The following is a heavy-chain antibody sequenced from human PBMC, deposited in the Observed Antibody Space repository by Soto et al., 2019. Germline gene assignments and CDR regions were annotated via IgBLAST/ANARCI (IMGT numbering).Heavy chain of an antibody. CDR1: GYTFSNYG. V-gene: IGHV1-3*01. CDR3: ARSGYSSGWYHWYFDF. D-gene: IGHD6-19*01. Sequence: QVQLVQSGAEVKKPGASVKVSCKASGYTFSNYGIHWVRQAPGQRLEWMGWINAGNGNTKYSGKFQGRVTITRDTSASTAYMEVSSLRSEDTAVYYCARSGYSSGWYHWYFDFWGRGTLVTVSS. CDR2: INAGNGNT. J-gene: IGHJ2*01.